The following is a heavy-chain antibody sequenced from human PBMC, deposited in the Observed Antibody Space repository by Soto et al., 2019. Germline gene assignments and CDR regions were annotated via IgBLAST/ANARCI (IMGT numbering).Heavy chain of an antibody. CDR3: AKDPVATAENFYFDY. J-gene: IGHJ4*02. D-gene: IGHD2-15*01. CDR1: GFPFNSYT. Sequence: PGGSLRLSCAASGFPFNSYTMSWVRQAPGKGLEWVSGISPTNYSTYYADSVKGRFTISRDNFKNTLYLQMNSLRAEDTAVYYCAKDPVATAENFYFDYWGQGALVTVSS. V-gene: IGHV3-23*01. CDR2: ISPTNYST.